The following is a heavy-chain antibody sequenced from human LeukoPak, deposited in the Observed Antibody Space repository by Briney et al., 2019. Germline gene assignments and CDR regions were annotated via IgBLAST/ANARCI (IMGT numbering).Heavy chain of an antibody. J-gene: IGHJ4*02. Sequence: SETLSLTCAVYGGSFSGYFWTWFRQPPGKGLEWIGEINPSGTTKYHPSLKSRVTISGDTSKNQISLELSAVTAADTAVYYCATSKWFGIETEYWGQGTLVTVS. D-gene: IGHD3-10*01. CDR2: INPSGTT. CDR1: GGSFSGYF. V-gene: IGHV4-34*01. CDR3: ATSKWFGIETEY.